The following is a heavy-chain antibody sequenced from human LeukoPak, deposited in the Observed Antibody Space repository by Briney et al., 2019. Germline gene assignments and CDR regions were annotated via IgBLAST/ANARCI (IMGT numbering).Heavy chain of an antibody. D-gene: IGHD2-2*01. V-gene: IGHV3-23*01. CDR3: AKSKVPAAIGHYYYYGMDV. CDR2: ISGSGGST. CDR1: GFTFSSYW. Sequence: GGSLRLSCAASGFTFSSYWMHWVREAPGKGLEWVSAISGSGGSTYYADSVKGRFTISRDNSKNTLYLQMSSLGAEDTAVYYCAKSKVPAAIGHYYYYGMDVWGQGTTVTVSS. J-gene: IGHJ6*02.